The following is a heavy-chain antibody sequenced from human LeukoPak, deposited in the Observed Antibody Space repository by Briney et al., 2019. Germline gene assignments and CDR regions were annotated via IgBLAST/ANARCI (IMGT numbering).Heavy chain of an antibody. Sequence: PGGSLRLSCAASGFTFSTYSMNWVRQAREKGLEWVSSIATSSDYIYYAGSLKGRFTISRDNAKNSLYLHMNSLRPDDTAVYYCARGRSITILRGVAISDGFDIWGQGTKVTV. V-gene: IGHV3-21*06. CDR1: GFTFSTYS. CDR3: ARGRSITILRGVAISDGFDI. CDR2: IATSSDYI. J-gene: IGHJ3*02. D-gene: IGHD3-10*01.